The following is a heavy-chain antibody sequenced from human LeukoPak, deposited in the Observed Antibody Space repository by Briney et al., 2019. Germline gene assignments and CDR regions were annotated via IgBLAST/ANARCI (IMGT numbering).Heavy chain of an antibody. CDR1: GFTFSSYW. V-gene: IGHV3-74*01. Sequence: GGSLRLSCAASGFTFSSYWMHWVRQAPGKGLVWVSRINSDGSSTSYADSVEGRFTISRDNAKNTLYLQMNSLRAEDTAVYYCARFLMGRGVTLYPYWGQGTLVTVSS. D-gene: IGHD3-10*01. CDR2: INSDGSST. J-gene: IGHJ4*02. CDR3: ARFLMGRGVTLYPY.